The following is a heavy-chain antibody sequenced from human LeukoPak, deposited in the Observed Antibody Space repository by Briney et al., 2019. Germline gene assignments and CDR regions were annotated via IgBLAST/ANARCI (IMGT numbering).Heavy chain of an antibody. CDR1: GVTFSSYA. Sequence: KSLSLTCAVSGVTFSSYALNWVRQPPGKGLEWVAVISYDGSNKYYADSVKARFTISIDNSKNTFYLQMTSLRAEDTAVYYCARDRAYYGSRSRGYYGMDDWGQGTTVTVSS. CDR2: ISYDGSNK. J-gene: IGHJ6*02. D-gene: IGHD3-10*01. CDR3: ARDRAYYGSRSRGYYGMDD. V-gene: IGHV3-30-3*01.